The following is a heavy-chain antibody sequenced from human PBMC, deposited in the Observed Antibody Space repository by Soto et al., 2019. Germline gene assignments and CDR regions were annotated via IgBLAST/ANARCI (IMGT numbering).Heavy chain of an antibody. D-gene: IGHD6-19*01. Sequence: GGSLRLSCAASGFTFSSYGMHWVRQAPGKGLEWVAVISYDGRNKYYADAVKGRFTISRDNSKNTLYLQMSSLRAEDTAVYYCVKDGSSGWPYFYDMDVWGHGTTVTVSS. CDR1: GFTFSSYG. CDR2: ISYDGRNK. CDR3: VKDGSSGWPYFYDMDV. J-gene: IGHJ6*02. V-gene: IGHV3-30*18.